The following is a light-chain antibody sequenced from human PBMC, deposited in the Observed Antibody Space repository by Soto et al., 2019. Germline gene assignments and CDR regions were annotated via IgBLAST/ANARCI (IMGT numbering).Light chain of an antibody. CDR3: WQYNNRRRASYT. Sequence: EIVMTQSPATLSVSPGERATLSCRASQSVSSNLAWYQQKPGQAPRLLIYGASTRATGIPARFSGSGSGTEVFITTSSLLSEEFVVFYCWQYNNRRRASYTFGQGTKLEIK. J-gene: IGKJ2*01. CDR2: GAS. V-gene: IGKV3D-15*01. CDR1: QSVSSN.